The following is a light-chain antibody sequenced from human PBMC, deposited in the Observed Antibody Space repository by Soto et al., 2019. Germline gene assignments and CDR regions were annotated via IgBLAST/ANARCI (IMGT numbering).Light chain of an antibody. V-gene: IGKV1-39*01. Sequence: DIQMTQSPSSLSAAVGDRVAITCRASQSISSYLNWYQQEPGKAPKLLIYAASSLQSGVPSRFSGSGSGTDFTLSISSLQPEDTATYYCQQGYGTPFTFGQGTRLEIK. CDR3: QQGYGTPFT. CDR2: AAS. J-gene: IGKJ5*01. CDR1: QSISSY.